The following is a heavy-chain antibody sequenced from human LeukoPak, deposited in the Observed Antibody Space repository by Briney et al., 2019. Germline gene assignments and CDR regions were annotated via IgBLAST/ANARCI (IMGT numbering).Heavy chain of an antibody. CDR3: ARDGNWGSLRGAFDI. CDR1: GYTFTVYY. Sequence: ASVKVSCKASGYTFTVYYMHWVRQAPGQGLEWMGWINPNSGGTNYAQNFQGRVTMTRDTSISTAYMELSRLRSDDTAGYYCARDGNWGSLRGAFDIWGQGTMVTVSS. J-gene: IGHJ3*02. D-gene: IGHD7-27*01. CDR2: INPNSGGT. V-gene: IGHV1-2*02.